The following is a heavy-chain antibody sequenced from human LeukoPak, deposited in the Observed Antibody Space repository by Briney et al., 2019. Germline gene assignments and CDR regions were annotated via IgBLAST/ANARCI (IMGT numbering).Heavy chain of an antibody. J-gene: IGHJ4*02. CDR3: AKQLGYCSDGSCYFPY. CDR1: GFPFSTYA. D-gene: IGHD2-15*01. V-gene: IGHV3-23*01. CDR2: ITGSGGFT. Sequence: GGSLRLSCAASGFPFSTYAMNWVRQAPGKGLEWVSVITGSGGFTQYAGSVKGRFTISRDNSKSTLCLQMNSLRAEDTAVYYCAKQLGYCSDGSCYFPYWGQGTLVTVSS.